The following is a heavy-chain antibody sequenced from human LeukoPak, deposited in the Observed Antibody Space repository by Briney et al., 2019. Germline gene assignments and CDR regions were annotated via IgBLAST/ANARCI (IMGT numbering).Heavy chain of an antibody. D-gene: IGHD2-8*01. J-gene: IGHJ5*01. Sequence: PSETLSLTCTVSGDSTSNFYWNWIRQSLRKRLGWIGNIHYSGSSVYNPSLKSRVTISIDTSRRQFFLKLNSVTAADTAVYFCALAPNSNWFDFWGPGTLVTVSS. V-gene: IGHV4-59*03. CDR3: ALAPNSNWFDF. CDR1: GDSTSNFY. CDR2: IHYSGSS.